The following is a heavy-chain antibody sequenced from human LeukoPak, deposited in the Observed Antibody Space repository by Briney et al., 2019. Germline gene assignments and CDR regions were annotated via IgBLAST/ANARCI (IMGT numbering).Heavy chain of an antibody. CDR2: ISAYNGNT. J-gene: IGHJ6*04. Sequence: ASVKVSCKASGYTFTSYGISWVRQAPGQGLEWMGWISAYNGNTNYAQKLQGRVTMTTDTSTSTAYMELRSLRSDDTAVYYCARGAHLPYYYYGMDVWGKGTTVTVPS. CDR1: GYTFTSYG. CDR3: ARGAHLPYYYYGMDV. V-gene: IGHV1-18*04.